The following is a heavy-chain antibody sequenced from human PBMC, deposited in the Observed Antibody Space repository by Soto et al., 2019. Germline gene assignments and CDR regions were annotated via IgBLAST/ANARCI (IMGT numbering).Heavy chain of an antibody. CDR1: GYTFTNFG. V-gene: IGHV1-18*01. D-gene: IGHD2-8*01. CDR2: ISAYTDTP. Sequence: ASVNVSCKASGYTFTNFGVTWVRRAPGQGLEWMGWISAYTDTPNYAQKFQGRVTMTIDTSTSTAYMDLRSLTSDDTAVYYCARVIPGVEAWFDRWGKGNLVTVSA. J-gene: IGHJ5*02. CDR3: ARVIPGVEAWFDR.